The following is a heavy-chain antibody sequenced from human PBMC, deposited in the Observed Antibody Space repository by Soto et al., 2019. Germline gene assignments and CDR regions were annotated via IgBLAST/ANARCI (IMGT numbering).Heavy chain of an antibody. Sequence: EVQLVESGGGLIQPGGSLRVSCAASGFTVSRSYMSWVRQAPGKGLEWVSVIYSGGSTNYADSVKGRFTISRDNSKNTLYLQMNSLRVEDTGVYYCARDTYYYDSSGQPYWGQGTLVTVSS. D-gene: IGHD3-22*01. CDR3: ARDTYYYDSSGQPY. CDR2: IYSGGST. J-gene: IGHJ4*02. V-gene: IGHV3-53*01. CDR1: GFTVSRSY.